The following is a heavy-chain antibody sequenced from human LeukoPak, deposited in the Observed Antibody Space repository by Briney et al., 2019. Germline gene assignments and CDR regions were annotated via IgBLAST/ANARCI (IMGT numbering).Heavy chain of an antibody. CDR2: ISYDGSNK. J-gene: IGHJ4*02. CDR3: AKDVFVGVGATTGFDY. V-gene: IGHV3-30*18. Sequence: PGGSLRLSCAASGFTFSSYGMHWVRQAPGKGLEWVAVISYDGSNKYYADSVKGRFTISRDNSKNTLYLQMSSLRAEDTAVYYCAKDVFVGVGATTGFDYWGQGTLVTVSS. D-gene: IGHD1-26*01. CDR1: GFTFSSYG.